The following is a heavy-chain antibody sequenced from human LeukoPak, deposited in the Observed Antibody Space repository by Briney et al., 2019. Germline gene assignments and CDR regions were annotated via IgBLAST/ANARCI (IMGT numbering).Heavy chain of an antibody. J-gene: IGHJ5*02. D-gene: IGHD7-27*01. V-gene: IGHV4-39*01. CDR1: GGSVSSSIYY. CDR3: ASLGTLRS. Sequence: PSGTLSLTCTVSGGSVSSSIYYWGWIRQPPGKGLEWIGSISYSGTNYNNPSLKSRVSISIDTSKNQFSVKLTSVTAADTAMYYCASLGTLRSWGQGTLVTVSS. CDR2: ISYSGTN.